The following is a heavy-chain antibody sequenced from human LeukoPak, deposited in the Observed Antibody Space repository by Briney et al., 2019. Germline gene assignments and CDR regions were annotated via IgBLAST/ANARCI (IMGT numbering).Heavy chain of an antibody. D-gene: IGHD2-15*01. V-gene: IGHV7-4-1*02. CDR1: GYLFTSYV. CDR2: INTNTGNP. Sequence: GASVKVSCKTVGYLFTSYVLDWVRQAPGQGLEWMGWINTNTGNPTYAQGFTGRFVFSLDTSVSTAYLQISSLKAEDTAVYYCAREVEDCSGGSCYSGLFDYWGQGTLVTVSS. J-gene: IGHJ4*02. CDR3: AREVEDCSGGSCYSGLFDY.